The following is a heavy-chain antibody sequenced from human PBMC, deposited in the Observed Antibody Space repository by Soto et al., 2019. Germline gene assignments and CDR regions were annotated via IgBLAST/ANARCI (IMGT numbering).Heavy chain of an antibody. CDR3: TRGASGYGNFDY. CDR2: INGDGSSL. CDR1: GFSFNTW. Sequence: EVQLVESGGGVVQPGGSLRVSCAASGFSFNTWMHWVRQAPGKGLVWLSRINGDGSSLSYEDSVKGRFTVSRDNAKNTLYLQINSLTAEDTAVYYCTRGASGYGNFDYWGEGVLLTVSS. J-gene: IGHJ4*02. V-gene: IGHV3-74*01. D-gene: IGHD5-12*01.